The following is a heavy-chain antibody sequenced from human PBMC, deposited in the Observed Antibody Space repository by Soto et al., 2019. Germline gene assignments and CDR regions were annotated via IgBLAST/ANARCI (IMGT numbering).Heavy chain of an antibody. Sequence: QVQLVQSGAEVKKPGSSVKVSCKASGGTFSSYTISWVRQAPGQGLEWMGRIIPILGIANYAQKFQGRVTITADKSTSTAYMELSSLRSEDTAVDYWARDLMVTTDAFDIWGQGTMVTVSS. D-gene: IGHD4-17*01. CDR1: GGTFSSYT. J-gene: IGHJ3*02. CDR3: ARDLMVTTDAFDI. V-gene: IGHV1-69*08. CDR2: IIPILGIA.